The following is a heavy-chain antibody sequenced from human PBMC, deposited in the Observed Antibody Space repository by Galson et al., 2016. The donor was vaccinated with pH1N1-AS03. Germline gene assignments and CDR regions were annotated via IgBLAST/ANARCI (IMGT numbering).Heavy chain of an antibody. Sequence: LRLSCAASGFTFSNAWIIWVRQPPGKGLEWIGYMFYSGSTKYNSSLKSRVSISGDTSKNQISLKLTSVTAADTAVYYCARKYTSSSGNWFGPWGQGTLVTVSS. D-gene: IGHD6-6*01. CDR2: MFYSGST. J-gene: IGHJ5*02. V-gene: IGHV4-59*01. CDR1: GFTFSNAW. CDR3: ARKYTSSSGNWFGP.